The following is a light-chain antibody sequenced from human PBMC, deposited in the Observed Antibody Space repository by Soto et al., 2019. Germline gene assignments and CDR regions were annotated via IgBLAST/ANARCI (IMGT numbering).Light chain of an antibody. J-gene: IGLJ3*02. CDR3: SSYAGSNNLV. Sequence: QSALTQPPSASGSPGQSVTISCTGTSSDVGYYNYVSWYQQHPGKAPKLMIFEVSKRPSGVPDRFSGSKSGNTASLTVSGLQAEDEADYYCSSYAGSNNLVFGGGTKLTVL. CDR2: EVS. CDR1: SSDVGYYNY. V-gene: IGLV2-8*01.